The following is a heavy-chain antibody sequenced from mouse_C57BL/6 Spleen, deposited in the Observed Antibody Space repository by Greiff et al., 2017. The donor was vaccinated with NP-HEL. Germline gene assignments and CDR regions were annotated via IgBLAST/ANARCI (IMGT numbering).Heavy chain of an antibody. CDR1: GYTFTSYW. Sequence: QVRLQQSGAELVMPGASVKLSCKASGYTFTSYWMHWVKQRPGQGLEWIGEIDPSDSYTNYNQKFKGKSTLTVDKSSSTAYMQLSSLTSEDSAVYYCARDYGSSRYYAMDYWGQGTSVTVSS. D-gene: IGHD1-1*01. CDR2: IDPSDSYT. CDR3: ARDYGSSRYYAMDY. J-gene: IGHJ4*01. V-gene: IGHV1-69*01.